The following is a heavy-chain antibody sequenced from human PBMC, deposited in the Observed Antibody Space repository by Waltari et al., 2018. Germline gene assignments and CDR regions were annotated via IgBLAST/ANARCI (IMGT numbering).Heavy chain of an antibody. CDR1: GYSISSGYY. CDR2: IYHSGST. CDR3: ARLGFSSSSSDY. J-gene: IGHJ4*02. Sequence: QVQLQESGPGLVKPSETLSLPCAVSGYSISSGYYWGWIRQPPGKGLEWIGSIYHSGSTYYNPSLKSRVTISVDTSKNQFSLKLSSVTAADTAVYYCARLGFSSSSSDYWGQGTLVTVSS. V-gene: IGHV4-38-2*01. D-gene: IGHD6-6*01.